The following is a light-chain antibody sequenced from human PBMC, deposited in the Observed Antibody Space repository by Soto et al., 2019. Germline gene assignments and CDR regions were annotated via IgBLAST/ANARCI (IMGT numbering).Light chain of an antibody. J-gene: IGKJ2*01. CDR1: QSVSRN. CDR3: QQYNNWYT. CDR2: GAS. Sequence: EIVMTQSPATLSVSPGERATLSCRASQSVSRNLAWYQQKPGQAPRLLIYGASTRATGIPARFSGSGSGTEFTLTNSSLQSEDCAVYYCQQYNNWYTYGQGTKLEIK. V-gene: IGKV3-15*01.